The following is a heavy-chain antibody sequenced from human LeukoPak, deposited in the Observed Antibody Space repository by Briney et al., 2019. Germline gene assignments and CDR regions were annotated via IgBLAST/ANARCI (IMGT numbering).Heavy chain of an antibody. CDR1: GGSFSGYY. J-gene: IGHJ6*02. Sequence: SETLSLTRAVYGGSFSGYYWSWIRQPPGKGLEWIGEINHSGSTNCSPSLKSRVTISVDTSKNQFSLKLSSVTAADTAVYYCARGKRLYGMDVWGQGTTVTVSS. CDR2: INHSGST. V-gene: IGHV4-34*01. CDR3: ARGKRLYGMDV.